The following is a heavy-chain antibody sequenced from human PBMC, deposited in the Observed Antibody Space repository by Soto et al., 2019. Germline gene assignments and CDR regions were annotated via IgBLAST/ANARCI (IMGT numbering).Heavy chain of an antibody. V-gene: IGHV3-48*01. Sequence: GGSLRLSCAASGFTFSSYSMNWVRQAPGKGLEWVSYISSSSSTIYYADSVKGRFTISRDNAKNSLYLQMNSLRAEDTAVYYCARGQYNYYYYGMDVWGQGTTVTVSS. CDR2: ISSSSSTI. D-gene: IGHD1-1*01. CDR1: GFTFSSYS. CDR3: ARGQYNYYYYGMDV. J-gene: IGHJ6*02.